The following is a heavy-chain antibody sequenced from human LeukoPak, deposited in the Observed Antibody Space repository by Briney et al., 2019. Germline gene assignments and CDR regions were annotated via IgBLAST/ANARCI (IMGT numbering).Heavy chain of an antibody. D-gene: IGHD6-13*01. V-gene: IGHV1-3*01. Sequence: VSVKVSCKASGYTFTNYAMHWVRQAPGQRLEWMGWINAGNGNTKYSQKFQGRVTITRDTSASTAYMELSSLRSEDTAVYYCARDHGSSKEDDAFDIWGQGTMVTVSS. J-gene: IGHJ3*02. CDR2: INAGNGNT. CDR1: GYTFTNYA. CDR3: ARDHGSSKEDDAFDI.